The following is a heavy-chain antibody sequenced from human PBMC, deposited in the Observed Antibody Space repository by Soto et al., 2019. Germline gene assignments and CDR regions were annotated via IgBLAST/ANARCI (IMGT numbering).Heavy chain of an antibody. D-gene: IGHD3-10*01. CDR2: IRSKAYGGTT. V-gene: IGHV3-49*03. CDR1: GFTFGDYA. J-gene: IGHJ5*02. CDR3: TPVLLWFGSSEEWFDP. Sequence: PGGSLRLSCTASGFTFGDYAMSWFRQAPGKGLEWVGFIRSKAYGGTTEYAASVKGRFTISRDDSKSIAYLQMNSLKTEDTAVYYCTPVLLWFGSSEEWFDPWGQGTLVTVSS.